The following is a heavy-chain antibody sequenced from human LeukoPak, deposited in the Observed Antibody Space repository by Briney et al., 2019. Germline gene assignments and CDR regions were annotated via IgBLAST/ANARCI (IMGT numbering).Heavy chain of an antibody. Sequence: PGGSLRLSCVVSGFTFTDYWIHWVRHAPGKGLVWVSHINGDGSRATYADSVKGRLTISRDNAKNTVYLQMNSLRAEDTAVYYCARGGVGCFDNWGQGALVTVSS. D-gene: IGHD6-19*01. V-gene: IGHV3-74*01. CDR3: ARGGVGCFDN. CDR2: INGDGSRA. J-gene: IGHJ4*02. CDR1: GFTFTDYW.